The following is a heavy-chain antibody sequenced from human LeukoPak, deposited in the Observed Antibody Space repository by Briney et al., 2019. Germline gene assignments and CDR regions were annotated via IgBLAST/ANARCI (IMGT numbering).Heavy chain of an antibody. V-gene: IGHV4-59*08. D-gene: IGHD1-1*01. CDR2: IYYSGST. Sequence: SETLSLTCTVSGGSISSYYWSWIRQPPGKGPEWIGYIYYSGSTNYNPSLKSRVTISVDTSKNQFSLKLSSVTAADTAVYYCARHWERDPPKYYMDVWGKGTTVTVSS. CDR3: ARHWERDPPKYYMDV. J-gene: IGHJ6*03. CDR1: GGSISSYY.